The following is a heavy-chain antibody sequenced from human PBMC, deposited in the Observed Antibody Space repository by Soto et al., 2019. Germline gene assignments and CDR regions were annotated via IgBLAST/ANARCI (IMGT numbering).Heavy chain of an antibody. CDR1: GGSISSGDYY. CDR3: ARGRQLELRYYYGMDV. CDR2: IYYSGST. Sequence: SETLSLTCTVSGGSISSGDYYWSWILQPPGKGLEWIGYIYYSGSTYYNPSLKSRVTISVDTSKNQFSLKLSSVTAADTAVYYCARGRQLELRYYYGMDVWGQGPTVSVSS. V-gene: IGHV4-30-4*01. J-gene: IGHJ6*02. D-gene: IGHD1-7*01.